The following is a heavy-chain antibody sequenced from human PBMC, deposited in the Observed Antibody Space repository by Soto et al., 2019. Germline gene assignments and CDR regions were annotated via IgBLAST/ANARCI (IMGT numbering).Heavy chain of an antibody. CDR1: GYTFTGFT. V-gene: IGHV7-4-1*01. D-gene: IGHD2-15*01. CDR3: ARDHLFICGNCYLSFGL. J-gene: IGHJ5*02. Sequence: ASVKVSCKASGYTFTGFTINWVRQAPGQGLERMGWINTNNGNPSYSQDFTELFLFSLDSSVSTAYLQIYSLKAEDTALYFCARDHLFICGNCYLSFGLLGQGTLVTVSS. CDR2: INTNNGNP.